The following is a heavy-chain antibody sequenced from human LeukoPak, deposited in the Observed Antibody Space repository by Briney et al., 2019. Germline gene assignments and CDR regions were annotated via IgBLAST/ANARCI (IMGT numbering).Heavy chain of an antibody. D-gene: IGHD5-18*01. V-gene: IGHV3-23*01. J-gene: IGHJ4*02. CDR1: GFTFSSYA. CDR2: ISGSGGST. Sequence: GGSLRLSCAASGFTFSSYAMSWVRQAPGKGLEWVSAISGSGGSTYYADSVKGRFTISRDNSKNTLYLQMNSLRAEDTAVYYCANAGGARGYSYGMDDYWGQGTLVTVSS. CDR3: ANAGGARGYSYGMDDY.